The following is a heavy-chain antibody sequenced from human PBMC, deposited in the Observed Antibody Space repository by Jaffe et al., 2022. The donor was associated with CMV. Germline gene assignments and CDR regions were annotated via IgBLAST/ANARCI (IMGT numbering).Heavy chain of an antibody. CDR2: IYYSGST. Sequence: QVQLQESGPGLVKPSETLSLTCTVSGGSISSYYWSWIRQPPGKGLEWIGYIYYSGSTNYNPSLKSRVTISVDTSKNQFSLKLSSVTAADTAVYYCARAYYDFSWFDPWGQGTLVTVSS. D-gene: IGHD3-3*01. V-gene: IGHV4-59*01. CDR1: GGSISSYY. CDR3: ARAYYDFSWFDP. J-gene: IGHJ5*02.